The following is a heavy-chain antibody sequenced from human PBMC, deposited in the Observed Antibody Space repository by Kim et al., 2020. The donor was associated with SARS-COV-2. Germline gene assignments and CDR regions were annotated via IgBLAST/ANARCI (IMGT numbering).Heavy chain of an antibody. Sequence: GGSLRLSCAASGFTFSSYGMHWVRQAPGKGLEWVAVIWYDGSNKYYADSVKGRFTISRDNSKNTLYLQMNSLRAEDTAVYYCASDQGYNWNDGAFDIWGEGAMVTVSS. V-gene: IGHV3-33*01. D-gene: IGHD1-1*01. J-gene: IGHJ3*02. CDR1: GFTFSSYG. CDR3: ASDQGYNWNDGAFDI. CDR2: IWYDGSNK.